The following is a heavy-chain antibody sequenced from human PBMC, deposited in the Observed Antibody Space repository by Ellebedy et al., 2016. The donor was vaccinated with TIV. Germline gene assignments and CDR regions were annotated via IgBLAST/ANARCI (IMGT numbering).Heavy chain of an antibody. V-gene: IGHV1-8*01. CDR3: ARRLGLGYCSAGSCHGADY. D-gene: IGHD2-15*01. J-gene: IGHJ4*02. Sequence: ASVKVSCKASGYTFTSYVIYWVRQATGQGLEWMGWMNPNSGNTGHAQKFQGRVTMTRNTSINTAYMELSSLTSEDTAGYYCARRLGLGYCSAGSCHGADYWGQGTLVTVSS. CDR2: MNPNSGNT. CDR1: GYTFTSYV.